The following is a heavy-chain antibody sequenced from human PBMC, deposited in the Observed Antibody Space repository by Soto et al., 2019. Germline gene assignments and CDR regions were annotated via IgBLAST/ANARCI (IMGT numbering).Heavy chain of an antibody. Sequence: SETLSLTCTVSGGSLSDSFWNWIRQPPGKGLEWIGEIHHSGISNYNPSLKSRVTMSVDTSKNQFSLNMTSVTAADTAVYYCAVTGTYNWFDPWGQGTLVTVSS. CDR3: AVTGTYNWFDP. CDR2: IHHSGIS. D-gene: IGHD7-27*01. V-gene: IGHV4-34*01. J-gene: IGHJ5*02. CDR1: GGSLSDSF.